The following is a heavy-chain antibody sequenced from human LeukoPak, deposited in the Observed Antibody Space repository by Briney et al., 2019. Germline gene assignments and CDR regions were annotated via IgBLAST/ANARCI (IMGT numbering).Heavy chain of an antibody. J-gene: IGHJ4*02. CDR2: IYHSGST. D-gene: IGHD7-27*01. CDR3: ARGGSGVIDY. Sequence: SETLSLTCTVSGGSVSSGSYYWSWIRQPPGKGLEWIGYIYHSGSTYYNPSLKSRVTISVDRSKNQFSLKLSSVTAADTAVYYCARGGSGVIDYWGQGTLVTVSS. CDR1: GGSVSSGSYY. V-gene: IGHV4-30-2*01.